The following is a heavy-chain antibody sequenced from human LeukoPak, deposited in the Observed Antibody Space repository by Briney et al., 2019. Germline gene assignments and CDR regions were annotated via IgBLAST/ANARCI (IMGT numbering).Heavy chain of an antibody. Sequence: PGGSLRLSCAVSGITLSNYGMSWVRQAQGKGLEWVAGISDSGGSTNYADSVKGRFTVSRDNPKNTLYLQMNSLRAEDTAVYFCARRGVVIRVILVGFHKEAFYFDSWGQGALVTVSS. D-gene: IGHD3-22*01. V-gene: IGHV3-23*01. CDR3: ARRGVVIRVILVGFHKEAFYFDS. J-gene: IGHJ4*02. CDR2: ISDSGGST. CDR1: GITLSNYG.